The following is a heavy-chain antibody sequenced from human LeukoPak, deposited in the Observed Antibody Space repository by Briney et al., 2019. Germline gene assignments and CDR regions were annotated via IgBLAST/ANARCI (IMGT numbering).Heavy chain of an antibody. J-gene: IGHJ6*03. V-gene: IGHV3-53*05. D-gene: IGHD1-26*01. CDR2: IYSGGSI. CDR3: ARGTGAPPDWYYYYYMDV. Sequence: GGSLRLSCAASGFTVSSNYMSWVRQAPGKGLEWVSVIYSGGSIYYADSVKGRFTISRDNSKNTLYLQMGSLRAEDMAVYYCARGTGAPPDWYYYYYMDVWGKGTTVTVSS. CDR1: GFTVSSNY.